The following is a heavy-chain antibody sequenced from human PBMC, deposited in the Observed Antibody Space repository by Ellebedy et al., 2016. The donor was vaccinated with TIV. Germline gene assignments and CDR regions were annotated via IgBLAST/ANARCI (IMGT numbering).Heavy chain of an antibody. CDR2: IYYSGSI. CDR3: ARIGYCSTTSCSGAFDI. D-gene: IGHD2-2*01. CDR1: GYSISSNNW. Sequence: MPSETLSLTCAVSGYSISSNNWWGWIRQPPGKGLEWIGYIYYSGSIYYNPSLKSRVTMSVDTSKNQFSLKLSSVTAVDTALYYCARIGYCSTTSCSGAFDIWGQGTMVTVSS. J-gene: IGHJ3*02. V-gene: IGHV4-28*05.